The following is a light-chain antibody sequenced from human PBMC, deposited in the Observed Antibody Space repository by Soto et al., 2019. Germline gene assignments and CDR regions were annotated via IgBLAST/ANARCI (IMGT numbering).Light chain of an antibody. CDR2: GAS. V-gene: IGKV3-15*01. Sequence: EIVMTQSPATLSVSPGERATLSCRASQSVSSKLAWYQQKPGQAPRLLIYGASTRATGIPARFSGSGSETEFTLTISSLQSEDFAVYYCQEYNNWHPITFGGGTKVEIK. J-gene: IGKJ4*01. CDR3: QEYNNWHPIT. CDR1: QSVSSK.